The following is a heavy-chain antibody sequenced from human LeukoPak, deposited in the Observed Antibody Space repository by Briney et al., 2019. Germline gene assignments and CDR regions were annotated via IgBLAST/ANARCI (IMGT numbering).Heavy chain of an antibody. CDR1: GGTFSSYA. Sequence: SVKVSCKASGGTFSSYAISWVRQAPGQGLEWMGGIISIFGTANYAQKFQGRVTITADESTSTAYMELSSLRSEDTAVYYCARKRTESGYDYVRRREYYFDYWGQGTLVTVSS. CDR2: IISIFGTA. CDR3: ARKRTESGYDYVRRREYYFDY. D-gene: IGHD5-12*01. J-gene: IGHJ4*02. V-gene: IGHV1-69*13.